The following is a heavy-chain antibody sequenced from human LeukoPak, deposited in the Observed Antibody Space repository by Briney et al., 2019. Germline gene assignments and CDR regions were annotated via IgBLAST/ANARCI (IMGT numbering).Heavy chain of an antibody. J-gene: IGHJ4*02. CDR3: AKRDCGGDCYFDY. D-gene: IGHD2-21*02. V-gene: IGHV3-23*01. CDR2: ITGAGGTT. Sequence: GGSLRLSCAADGFTFSNAWMSWVRQAPGKGMEWVSAITGAGGTTYYADSVRGRFTISRDNSKNTLYLQMNSLRAEDTAVYYCAKRDCGGDCYFDYWGQGTLVTVSS. CDR1: GFTFSNAW.